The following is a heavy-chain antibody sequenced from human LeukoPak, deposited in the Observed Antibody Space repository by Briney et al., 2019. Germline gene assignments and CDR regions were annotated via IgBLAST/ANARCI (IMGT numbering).Heavy chain of an antibody. J-gene: IGHJ6*02. D-gene: IGHD3-10*01. V-gene: IGHV4-59*01. CDR1: GDSITSYS. CDR3: ARDRGYYGSGSYSTYYYYGMDV. Sequence: SETLSLTCTVSGDSITSYSWSWIRQPPGKALQWIGFSHYSGNSNYNPPLKSRVTMSVDMSRNQVSLRLSSVAAADTAVYYCARDRGYYGSGSYSTYYYYGMDVWGQGTTVTVSS. CDR2: SHYSGNS.